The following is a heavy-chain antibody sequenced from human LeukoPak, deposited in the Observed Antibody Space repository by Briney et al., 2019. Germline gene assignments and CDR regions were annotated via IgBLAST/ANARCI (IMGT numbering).Heavy chain of an antibody. CDR2: IYSDGGT. V-gene: IGHV3-66*02. CDR3: ARDGGFGGPGGDNWFDS. CDR1: GFTVSAKY. J-gene: IGHJ5*01. Sequence: GGSLRLSCAASGFTVSAKYMSWVRQGPGQGLDWISSIYSDGGTNYADSVKGRFTISRDNSKNTLYLQMNSLRPEDTAVYYCARDGGFGGPGGDNWFDSWGQGALVTVSS. D-gene: IGHD3-16*01.